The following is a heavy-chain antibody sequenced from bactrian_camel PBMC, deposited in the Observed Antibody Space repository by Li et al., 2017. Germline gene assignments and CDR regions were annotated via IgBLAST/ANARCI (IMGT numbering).Heavy chain of an antibody. CDR3: AAVYAPCGGRLTEPEFGF. Sequence: HVQLVESGGGSVQAGGSLRLSCQASGYNDRNRCMAWFRQAPGKEREKVAFIHDNGGETYYTDSVKGRFTNSRDAAEKTVFLQMNSLGLVDTAMYYCAAVYAPCGGRLTEPEFGFWGQGTQVTVS. CDR1: GYNDRNRC. D-gene: IGHD7*01. V-gene: IGHV3S1*01. J-gene: IGHJ6*01. CDR2: IHDNGGET.